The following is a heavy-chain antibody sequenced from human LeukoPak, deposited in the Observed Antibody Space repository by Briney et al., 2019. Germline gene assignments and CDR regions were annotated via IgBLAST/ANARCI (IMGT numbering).Heavy chain of an antibody. CDR1: GYTFTSYL. V-gene: IGHV1-46*01. D-gene: IGHD3-3*01. J-gene: IGHJ4*02. Sequence: ASVKVSCMASGYTFTSYLMQSVRQAPGQGLEWMGIINPSGGSTSYAQKFQGRVTMTRDTSTSTVYMELSSLRSEDTAVYYCARAIFGVVIEYFDYWGQGTLVTVSS. CDR2: INPSGGST. CDR3: ARAIFGVVIEYFDY.